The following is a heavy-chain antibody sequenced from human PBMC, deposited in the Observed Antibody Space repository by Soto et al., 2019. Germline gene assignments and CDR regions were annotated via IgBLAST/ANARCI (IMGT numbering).Heavy chain of an antibody. CDR2: IFSNDEK. Sequence: QVTLKESGPVLVKPTETLTLTCTVSGFSLSNTRMGVSWIRQPPGKPLEWLAHIFSNDEKSYSTSLKSRLTISKDTSKSQVVLSMTNMDPVDTATYYCTRIEKGSATYTWGQGTLVTVSS. CDR1: GFSLSNTRMG. CDR3: TRIEKGSATYT. V-gene: IGHV2-26*01. D-gene: IGHD3-10*01. J-gene: IGHJ5*02.